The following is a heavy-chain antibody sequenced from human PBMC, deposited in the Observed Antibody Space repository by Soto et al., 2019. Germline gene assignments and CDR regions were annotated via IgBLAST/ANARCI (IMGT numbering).Heavy chain of an antibody. D-gene: IGHD6-13*01. CDR1: GYTLTELS. V-gene: IGHV1-24*01. J-gene: IGHJ4*02. CDR3: ARGRPRTTGYSSSWYRGFDY. Sequence: ASVKVSCKVSGYTLTELSMHWVRQAPGKGLEWMGGFDPEDGDTIYAQKFQGRVTMTRDTSTSTAYMDLSSLRSQDTAVYYCARGRPRTTGYSSSWYRGFDYWGQGTLVTVSS. CDR2: FDPEDGDT.